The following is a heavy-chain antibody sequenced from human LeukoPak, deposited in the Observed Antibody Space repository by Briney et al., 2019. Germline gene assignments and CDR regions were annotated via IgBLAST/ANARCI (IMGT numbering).Heavy chain of an antibody. Sequence: GGSLRLSCAASGFTFSGFWMYWVRQLPGKGPVWVSRVILGGTDTVYADSVRGRFTISRDNAKNTLYLQMNSLRVEDTAVYYCVAVARNFQFGYWGQGTLVTVSS. CDR2: VILGGTDT. CDR3: VAVARNFQFGY. D-gene: IGHD6-19*01. CDR1: GFTFSGFW. V-gene: IGHV3-74*01. J-gene: IGHJ4*02.